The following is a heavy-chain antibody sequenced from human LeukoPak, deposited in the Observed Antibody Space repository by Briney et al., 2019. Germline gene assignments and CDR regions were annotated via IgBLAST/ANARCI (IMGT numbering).Heavy chain of an antibody. Sequence: ASVKVSCKASGGTFSNYAISWVRQAPGQGLEWMGAIIPIFGTANYAQKFQGRVTITADKSTSTAYMELSSLRSEDTAVYYCARPELRDGYNYQPTTCLYIWGQGTLVTVSS. CDR3: ARPELRDGYNYQPTTCLYI. CDR2: IIPIFGTA. D-gene: IGHD5-24*01. CDR1: GGTFSNYA. V-gene: IGHV1-69*06. J-gene: IGHJ1*01.